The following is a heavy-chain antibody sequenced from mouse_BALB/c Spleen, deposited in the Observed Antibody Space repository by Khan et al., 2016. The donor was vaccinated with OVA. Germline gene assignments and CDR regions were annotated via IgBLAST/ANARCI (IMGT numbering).Heavy chain of an antibody. CDR3: ASELGRYYALDY. CDR2: ISYSGST. Sequence: EVTLLESGPGLVKPSQSLSLTCTVTGYSITSDYAWNWIRQFPGNKLEWMGYISYSGSTTYNPSLKSRIPIPRDTSKDQFFLQLKSVTSEDTATYYCASELGRYYALDYWGQGTSVTVSS. J-gene: IGHJ4*01. CDR1: GYSITSDYA. D-gene: IGHD4-1*01. V-gene: IGHV3-2*02.